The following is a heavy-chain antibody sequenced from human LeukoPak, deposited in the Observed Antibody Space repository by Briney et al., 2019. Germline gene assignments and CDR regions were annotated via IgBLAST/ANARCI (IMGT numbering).Heavy chain of an antibody. CDR3: AREPSNYYYYGMDV. CDR1: GGTVSSYA. V-gene: IGHV1-69*04. Sequence: GASVKVSCKASGGTVSSYAISWVRQAPGQGLEWMGRIIPILGIANYAQKYQGRVTITADKYTSTAYMELSSLRSEDTAVYYCAREPSNYYYYGMDVWGQGTTVTVS. J-gene: IGHJ6*02. CDR2: IIPILGIA.